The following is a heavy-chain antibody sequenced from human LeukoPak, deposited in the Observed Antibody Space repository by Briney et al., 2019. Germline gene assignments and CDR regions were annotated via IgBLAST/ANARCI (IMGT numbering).Heavy chain of an antibody. D-gene: IGHD1-26*01. CDR1: GFTVSSNY. CDR2: IYSGDST. Sequence: GRSLRLSCAASGFTVSSNYMSWVRQAPGHGLECATDIYSGDSTYYADSVKGRFTISRDNSKNTLYLQMNSLRAEDTAVYYCARVYYSGSSYVGFDYWGQGTLVTVSS. V-gene: IGHV3-53*01. J-gene: IGHJ4*02. CDR3: ARVYYSGSSYVGFDY.